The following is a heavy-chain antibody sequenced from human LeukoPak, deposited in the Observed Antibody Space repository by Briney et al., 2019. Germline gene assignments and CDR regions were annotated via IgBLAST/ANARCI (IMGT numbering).Heavy chain of an antibody. Sequence: PSETLSLTCAVSGGSISSNSYYWGWIRQPPGKGLEWIGSIYYSGSTYYNPSLKSRVTISVDTSKNQFSLKLSSVTAADTAVYYCARTRYYYNSKSYGAPYYFDYWGQGTLVTVSS. CDR2: IYYSGST. V-gene: IGHV4-39*01. CDR3: ARTRYYYNSKSYGAPYYFDY. D-gene: IGHD3-10*01. CDR1: GGSISSNSYY. J-gene: IGHJ4*02.